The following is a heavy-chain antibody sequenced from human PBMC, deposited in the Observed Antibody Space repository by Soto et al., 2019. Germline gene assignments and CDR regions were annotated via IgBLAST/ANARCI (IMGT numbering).Heavy chain of an antibody. CDR2: ISAYNGNT. Sequence: GASVKVSCKASGYTFTSYGISWVRQAPGQGLEWMGWISAYNGNTNYAQKLQGRVTMTTDTSTSTAYMELRSLRSDDTAVYYCARERITMVRGVPSNYYYYGMDAWGQGTTVTVSS. J-gene: IGHJ6*02. CDR1: GYTFTSYG. D-gene: IGHD3-10*01. V-gene: IGHV1-18*01. CDR3: ARERITMVRGVPSNYYYYGMDA.